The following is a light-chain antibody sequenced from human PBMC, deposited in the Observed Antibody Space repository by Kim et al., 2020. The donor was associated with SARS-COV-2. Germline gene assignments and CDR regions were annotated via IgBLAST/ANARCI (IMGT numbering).Light chain of an antibody. CDR3: HQYGSSPRT. Sequence: EIVLTQSPGTLSLSPGERATLSCRASQSVSSSYLAWYQQNPGQAPRLLIHGASTRATGIPDRFSGSGSGTDFTLTISRLEPEDFAVYYCHQYGSSPRTFGQGTKVDIK. V-gene: IGKV3-20*01. CDR1: QSVSSSY. CDR2: GAS. J-gene: IGKJ1*01.